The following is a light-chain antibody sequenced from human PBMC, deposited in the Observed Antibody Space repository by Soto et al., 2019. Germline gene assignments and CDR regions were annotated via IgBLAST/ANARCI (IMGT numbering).Light chain of an antibody. CDR2: DAS. J-gene: IGKJ1*01. CDR3: QQYHSYYPWT. Sequence: DIQMTQSPSTLSASVGDRVTITCGASQSISSWVAWYQQKPGKSPTLLIYDASILESGVPSRFSGSGSGTDFSLTISSLQPDDFATYYCQQYHSYYPWTFGQGTKVDIK. V-gene: IGKV1-5*01. CDR1: QSISSW.